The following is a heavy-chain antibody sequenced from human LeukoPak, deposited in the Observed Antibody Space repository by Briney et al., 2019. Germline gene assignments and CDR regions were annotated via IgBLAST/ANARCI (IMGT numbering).Heavy chain of an antibody. J-gene: IGHJ4*02. Sequence: GGSLRLSCAASGFTFSSYALQWVRQAPGQGLEWVAVVSSDGSNRFYADSVKGRFTVSRDNSKNTLYLQMDSLRDEDTAVYHCARDQGAVSWWDYWGQGTLVTVSS. D-gene: IGHD6-13*01. V-gene: IGHV3-30-3*01. CDR3: ARDQGAVSWWDY. CDR2: VSSDGSNR. CDR1: GFTFSSYA.